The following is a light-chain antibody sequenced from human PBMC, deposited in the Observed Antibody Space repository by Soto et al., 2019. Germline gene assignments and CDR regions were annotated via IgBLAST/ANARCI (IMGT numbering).Light chain of an antibody. CDR2: GAS. Sequence: VVLTQSPGTLSLSPGERATLSCRASQISSTYLAWYQQKPGQAPRLLIYGASSRATGIPDRFSGSGSGTDFTLTISRLEPEDFAVYYSQQYARSPKTFGQGNKVDIX. J-gene: IGKJ1*01. V-gene: IGKV3-20*01. CDR3: QQYARSPKT. CDR1: QISSTY.